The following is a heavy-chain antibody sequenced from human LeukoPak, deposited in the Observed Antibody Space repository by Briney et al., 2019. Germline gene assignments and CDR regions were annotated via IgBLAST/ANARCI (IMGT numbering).Heavy chain of an antibody. V-gene: IGHV4-39*01. D-gene: IGHD3-10*01. Sequence: SETQSLTCTVSGDSISNSAYYWVWIRQPPGKGLEWIGTITNTGNTYSNPSLKSRVTISIDTSKTQISLKLTSVTAADTAVSYCARKTPGTSVDVWGQGTPVTVSS. CDR3: ARKTPGTSVDV. CDR2: ITNTGNT. J-gene: IGHJ6*02. CDR1: GDSISNSAYY.